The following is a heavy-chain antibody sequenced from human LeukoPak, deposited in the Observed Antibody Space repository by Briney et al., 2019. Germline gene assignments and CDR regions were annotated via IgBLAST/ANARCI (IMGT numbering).Heavy chain of an antibody. V-gene: IGHV1-2*04. CDR1: GYTFTGYY. CDR3: ARARTGALWLNY. D-gene: IGHD5-18*01. Sequence: ASVKVSCKTSGYTFTGYYMHWVRQAPGQGLEWMGWINPNSGGTNYAQKFQGWVTMTRDTSISTACMELSRLRSDDTAVYYCARARTGALWLNYWGQGTLVTVSS. J-gene: IGHJ4*02. CDR2: INPNSGGT.